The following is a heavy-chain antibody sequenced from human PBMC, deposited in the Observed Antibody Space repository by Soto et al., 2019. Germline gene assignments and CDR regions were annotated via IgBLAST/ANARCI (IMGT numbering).Heavy chain of an antibody. D-gene: IGHD6-19*01. Sequence: GGSLRLSCAASGLTCSNYGMHWFRQAPGKGLEWVAVIWYDGSNKYYADSVKGRFTISRDSSKNTLYLQINSRRAGDTAVYYCARDGSGWYFLWAYHYYYYMDIWGKGAMVTVSS. V-gene: IGHV3-33*01. CDR1: GLTCSNYG. J-gene: IGHJ6*03. CDR2: IWYDGSNK. CDR3: ARDGSGWYFLWAYHYYYYMDI.